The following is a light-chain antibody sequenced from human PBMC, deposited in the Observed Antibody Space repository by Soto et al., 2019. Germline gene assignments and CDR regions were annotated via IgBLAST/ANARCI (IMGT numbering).Light chain of an antibody. Sequence: TQSPSSLSLSPGERATLSCRASQSVSRDFAWYQQKPGQAPRLLIYDASNRATGIPARFSGSGSGTDFTLTINSLQPEDFAVYYCQHRHNFGPGTKVDFK. CDR3: QHRHN. CDR1: QSVSRD. CDR2: DAS. V-gene: IGKV3-11*01. J-gene: IGKJ3*01.